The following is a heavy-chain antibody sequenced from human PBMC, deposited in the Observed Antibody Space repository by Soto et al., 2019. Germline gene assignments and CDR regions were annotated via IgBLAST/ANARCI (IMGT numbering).Heavy chain of an antibody. J-gene: IGHJ4*02. Sequence: PGGSLRLSCAASGFTFSSYAMSWVRQAPGKGLEWVSAISGSGGSTYYADSVKGRFTISRDNSKNTLYLQMNSLRAEDTAVYYCAKGYRAGYSYGRLGYWGQGTLVTVSS. CDR2: ISGSGGST. CDR3: AKGYRAGYSYGRLGY. CDR1: GFTFSSYA. V-gene: IGHV3-23*01. D-gene: IGHD5-18*01.